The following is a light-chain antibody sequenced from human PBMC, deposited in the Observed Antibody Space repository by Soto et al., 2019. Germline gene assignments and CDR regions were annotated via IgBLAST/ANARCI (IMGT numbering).Light chain of an antibody. CDR2: EVS. J-gene: IGLJ2*01. V-gene: IGLV2-23*02. CDR1: NNDVGAWSH. CDR3: CSYAIDSAFI. Sequence: QSALTQPASVSGSPGQSVTISCTGTNNDVGAWSHVSWYQQHPGKPPKVIIYEVSKWPSGVSNRFSGSKSGNTASLTISGLQAEDEADYYCCSYAIDSAFIFGGGTKLTVL.